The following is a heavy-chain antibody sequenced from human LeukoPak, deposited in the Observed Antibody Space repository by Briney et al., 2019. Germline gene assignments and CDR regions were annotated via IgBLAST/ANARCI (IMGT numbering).Heavy chain of an antibody. D-gene: IGHD4-17*01. CDR2: ISSSGDRT. CDR1: GFPFGDYA. J-gene: IGHJ4*02. CDR3: AKDVDYGDYVVY. Sequence: GGSLRLSCIVSGFPFGDYAMSWFRQAPGRGPEWVSAISSSGDRTYYADSVKGRFTISRDNSKNTLYLQMNSLRAEDTAIYYCAKDVDYGDYVVYWGQGTLVTVSS. V-gene: IGHV3-23*01.